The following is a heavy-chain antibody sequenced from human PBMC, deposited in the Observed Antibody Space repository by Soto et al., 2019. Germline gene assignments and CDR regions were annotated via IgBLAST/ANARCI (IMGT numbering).Heavy chain of an antibody. D-gene: IGHD2-15*01. CDR2: FDPEDGET. CDR1: GYTLTELS. CDR3: ARASHSPQTPNIVVVVAATTTEIFDY. V-gene: IGHV1-24*01. Sequence: ASVKVSCKVSGYTLTELSMHWVRQAPGKGLEWMGGFDPEDGETIYAQKFQGRVTMTRNTSISTAYMELSSLRSEDTAVYYCARASHSPQTPNIVVVVAATTTEIFDYWGQGTLVTVSS. J-gene: IGHJ4*02.